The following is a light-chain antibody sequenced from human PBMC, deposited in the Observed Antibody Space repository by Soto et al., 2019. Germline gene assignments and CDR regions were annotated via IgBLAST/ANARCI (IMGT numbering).Light chain of an antibody. V-gene: IGLV2-11*01. Sequence: QSALTQPRSVSGSPGQSVTISCTGSSSDIGRYNFVSWYQQLPGKAPKLIIYDVSERPSGVPDRFSGSKSGNTASLTISGLQPEDEADYHCCSYAGSHVVFCGGTKLTVL. CDR2: DVS. CDR1: SSDIGRYNF. J-gene: IGLJ2*01. CDR3: CSYAGSHVV.